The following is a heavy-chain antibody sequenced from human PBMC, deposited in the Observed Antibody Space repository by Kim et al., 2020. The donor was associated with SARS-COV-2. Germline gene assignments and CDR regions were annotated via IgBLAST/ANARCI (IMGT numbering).Heavy chain of an antibody. V-gene: IGHV4-39*01. D-gene: IGHD3-22*01. CDR3: ARQDYSHSSGGGYFQH. Sequence: SETLSLTCTVSGGSISSSSYYWGWIRQPPGKGLEWIGSIYYSGSTYYNPSLKSRVTISVDTSKNQFSLKLTSVTAADTAVYYCARQDYSHSSGGGYFQHWGRDPLVTVSS. J-gene: IGHJ1*01. CDR2: IYYSGST. CDR1: GGSISSSSYY.